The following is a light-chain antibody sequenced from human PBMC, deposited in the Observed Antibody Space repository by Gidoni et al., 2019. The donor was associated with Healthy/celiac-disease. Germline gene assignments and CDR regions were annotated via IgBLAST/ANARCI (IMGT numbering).Light chain of an antibody. J-gene: IGKJ1*01. V-gene: IGKV3-11*01. CDR3: QQRSNWPPWT. Sequence: EIVLTHSPATLSLSPGERATLSCRASQSVSSYLAWYQQKPGQAPRLLIYDASNRATGNPARFSGSGAGTDLTLTISRLEHEDFAVYYCQQRSNWPPWTFXQXTKVXIK. CDR2: DAS. CDR1: QSVSSY.